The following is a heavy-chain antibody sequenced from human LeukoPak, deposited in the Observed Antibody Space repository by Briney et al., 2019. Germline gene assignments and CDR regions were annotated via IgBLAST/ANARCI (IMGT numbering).Heavy chain of an antibody. D-gene: IGHD3-22*01. CDR1: GFTFSSYA. V-gene: IGHV3-23*01. J-gene: IGHJ4*02. Sequence: GGSLRLSCAASGFTFSSYAMSWVRQAPGKGLEWVSAISGSGGSTYYADFVKGRFTISRDNSKNTLYLQMNSLRAEDTAVYYCAKVRGSSGYYLYYFDYWGQGTLVTVSS. CDR3: AKVRGSSGYYLYYFDY. CDR2: ISGSGGST.